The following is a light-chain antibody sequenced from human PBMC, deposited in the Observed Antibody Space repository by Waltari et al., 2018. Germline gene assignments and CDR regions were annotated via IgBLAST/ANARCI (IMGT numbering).Light chain of an antibody. CDR1: QSIATW. CDR3: QQYYSYRA. Sequence: DVPMTQSPSTLSAYVGDRVTITCRARQSIATWLAWYQQKPGKAPKLLIYKASTLQSGVPSRFSGSGSGTEFTLTISSLQPDDSATYYCQQYYSYRAFGQGTKVEIK. V-gene: IGKV1-5*03. CDR2: KAS. J-gene: IGKJ1*01.